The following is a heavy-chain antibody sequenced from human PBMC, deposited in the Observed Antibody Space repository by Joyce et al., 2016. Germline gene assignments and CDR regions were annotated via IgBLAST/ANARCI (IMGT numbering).Heavy chain of an antibody. V-gene: IGHV4-31*11. CDR3: AREVNRPTDADAFDI. J-gene: IGHJ3*02. CDR1: GGSISNHNYL. D-gene: IGHD1-1*01. CDR2: IHYSGSA. Sequence: QVHLQESGPGLVRPSQTLSLTCAVSGGSISNHNYLWSWVRQHPVKGLEWIGYIHYSGSAYHHPSFQSRVTISVDTSKNQFSLRVSSVTAADTAIYYCAREVNRPTDADAFDIWGQGTMVTVSS.